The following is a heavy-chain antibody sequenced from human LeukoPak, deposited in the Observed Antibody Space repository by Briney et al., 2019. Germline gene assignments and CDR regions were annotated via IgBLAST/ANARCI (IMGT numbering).Heavy chain of an antibody. Sequence: ASVKVSCKASGYTFTSYGISWVRQAPGQGLEWMGWISAYNGNTNYAQKLQGRVTMTTDASTSTAYMELRSLRSDDTAVYYCARGPGVYYDILTGSPSGHEDYWGQGTLVTVSS. D-gene: IGHD3-9*01. J-gene: IGHJ4*02. CDR3: ARGPGVYYDILTGSPSGHEDY. CDR1: GYTFTSYG. V-gene: IGHV1-18*01. CDR2: ISAYNGNT.